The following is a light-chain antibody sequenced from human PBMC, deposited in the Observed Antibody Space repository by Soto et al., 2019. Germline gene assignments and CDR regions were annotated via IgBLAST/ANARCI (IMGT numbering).Light chain of an antibody. CDR2: GAS. Sequence: EIVLTQSPGTLSLSPGDRATLSCRASQRVSTFLAWYQQRPGQAPRLLIYGASSRATGIPDRFSGSGSGTEFTLTISSLQSEDFAVYYCQKYDKWPRTFGQGTKVDIK. V-gene: IGKV3D-15*01. CDR3: QKYDKWPRT. CDR1: QRVSTF. J-gene: IGKJ1*01.